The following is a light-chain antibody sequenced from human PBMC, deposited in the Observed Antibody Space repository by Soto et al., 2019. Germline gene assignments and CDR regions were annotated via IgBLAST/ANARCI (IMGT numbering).Light chain of an antibody. CDR3: QQYSDSPLT. Sequence: EIVLTQSPGTLFLSPGERATLSCRASQSVRNNYLAWYQHKPGQAPSLLIYGVSRRATGIPDRFSGSGSGTDVTLTISRLEPEDFAMYYCQQYSDSPLTFGEGTKVEIK. CDR1: QSVRNNY. CDR2: GVS. V-gene: IGKV3-20*01. J-gene: IGKJ4*01.